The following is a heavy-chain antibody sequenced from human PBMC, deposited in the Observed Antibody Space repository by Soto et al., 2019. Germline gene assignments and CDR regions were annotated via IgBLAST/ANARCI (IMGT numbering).Heavy chain of an antibody. Sequence: ASVKFSCKASGYTFTSYYMHWVRQAPGQGLEWMGIINPSGGSTSYAQKFQGRVTMTRDTSTSTVYMELSSLRSEDTAVYYCARDPHEFWTSYWFDPWGQGTPVTVSS. V-gene: IGHV1-46*01. CDR3: ARDPHEFWTSYWFDP. CDR1: GYTFTSYY. J-gene: IGHJ5*02. CDR2: INPSGGST. D-gene: IGHD3-3*01.